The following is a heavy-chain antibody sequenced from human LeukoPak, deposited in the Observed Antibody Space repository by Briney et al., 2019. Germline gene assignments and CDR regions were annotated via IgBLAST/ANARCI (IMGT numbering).Heavy chain of an antibody. D-gene: IGHD3-22*01. CDR1: GYTFTSYY. CDR3: ARDRGGIVVVIERYFQH. J-gene: IGHJ1*01. V-gene: IGHV1-46*01. Sequence: ASVKVSCKASGYTFTSYYMHWVRQAPGQGLEWMGIINPSGGSTSYAQKFQGRVTMTRDTSTSTVYMELSSLRSEDTAVYYCARDRGGIVVVIERYFQHWGQGTLVTVSS. CDR2: INPSGGST.